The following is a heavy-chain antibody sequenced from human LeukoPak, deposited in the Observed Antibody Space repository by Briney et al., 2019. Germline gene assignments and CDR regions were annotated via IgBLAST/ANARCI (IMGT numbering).Heavy chain of an antibody. D-gene: IGHD2-8*01. J-gene: IGHJ6*02. V-gene: IGHV4-31*03. CDR3: ARGPPSVRLNYYYGMDV. CDR1: GGSISSGGYY. CDR2: IYYSGST. Sequence: SETLSLTCTVSGGSISSGGYYWSWIRQHPGKGLEWIGYIYYSGSTHYNPSLKSRVTISVDTSKNQFSLKLSSVTAADTAVYYCARGPPSVRLNYYYGMDVWGQGTTVTVSS.